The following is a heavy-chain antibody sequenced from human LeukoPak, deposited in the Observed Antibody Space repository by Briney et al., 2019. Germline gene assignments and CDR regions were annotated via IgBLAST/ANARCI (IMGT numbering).Heavy chain of an antibody. CDR2: IWYDGSNK. V-gene: IGHV3-33*01. Sequence: PGRSLRLSCAASGFTFSSYGMHWVRQAPGKGLEWVAVIWYDGSNKYYAGSVKGRFTISRDNSKNTLYLQMNSLRAEDTAVYYCARDSFYREVRGPPLGYWGQGTLVTVSS. CDR1: GFTFSSYG. J-gene: IGHJ4*02. D-gene: IGHD3-10*01. CDR3: ARDSFYREVRGPPLGY.